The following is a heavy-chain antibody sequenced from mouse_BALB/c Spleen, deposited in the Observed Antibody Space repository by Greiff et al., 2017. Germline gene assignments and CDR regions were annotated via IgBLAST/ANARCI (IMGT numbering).Heavy chain of an antibody. Sequence: QVQLQQPGAELVKPGASVKLSCKSSGYTFTSDWMHWVKQRPGQGLEWIGEIDPSDSYTNYNQKFKGKATLTVDKSSSTAYMQLSSLTSEDSAVYYCAISMGYAMDYWGEGTAVTVSS. CDR1: GYTFTSDW. J-gene: IGHJ4*01. V-gene: IGHV1-69*02. CDR2: IDPSDSYT. CDR3: AISMGYAMDY.